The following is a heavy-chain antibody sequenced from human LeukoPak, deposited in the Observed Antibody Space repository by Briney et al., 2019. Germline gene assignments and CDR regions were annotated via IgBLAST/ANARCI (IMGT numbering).Heavy chain of an antibody. CDR1: GFTFSRHW. Sequence: GGSLRLSCAASGFTFSRHWMTWVRLAPGKGLKWGADIKQGGNTKHYVGSVKGRFTISRDDAQNTLYLQMNSLRDDDTAVYYCVRGLCFGDFVDYLDSWGQGTRVTVSS. J-gene: IGHJ4*02. V-gene: IGHV3-7*01. D-gene: IGHD4-17*01. CDR2: IKQGGNTK. CDR3: VRGLCFGDFVDYLDS.